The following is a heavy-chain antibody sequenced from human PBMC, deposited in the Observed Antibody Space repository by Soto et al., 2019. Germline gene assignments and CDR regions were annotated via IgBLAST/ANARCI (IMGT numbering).Heavy chain of an antibody. CDR1: GFTFSSYW. V-gene: IGHV3-7*03. J-gene: IGHJ2*01. CDR3: ASLYSSSSWYFDL. Sequence: GGSLRLSCAASGFTFSSYWMSWVRQAPGKGLEWVANIKQDGSEKYYVDSVKGRFTVSRDNAKNSLYLQMNSLRAEDTAVYYGASLYSSSSWYFDLWGRGTLVTVSS. D-gene: IGHD6-6*01. CDR2: IKQDGSEK.